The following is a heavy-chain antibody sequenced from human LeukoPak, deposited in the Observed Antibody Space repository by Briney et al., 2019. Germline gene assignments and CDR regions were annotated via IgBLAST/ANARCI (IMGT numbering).Heavy chain of an antibody. J-gene: IGHJ4*02. Sequence: SETLSLTCTVSGGSISTYYWSWIRQPPGKGLEWIGYIYYSGSTNYNPSLKSRVTISVDTSKNEFSLKLGSVTAADTAVYFCARGPNRYSSGWYYFDYWGQGTLVTVSS. V-gene: IGHV4-59*01. CDR1: GGSISTYY. D-gene: IGHD6-19*01. CDR2: IYYSGST. CDR3: ARGPNRYSSGWYYFDY.